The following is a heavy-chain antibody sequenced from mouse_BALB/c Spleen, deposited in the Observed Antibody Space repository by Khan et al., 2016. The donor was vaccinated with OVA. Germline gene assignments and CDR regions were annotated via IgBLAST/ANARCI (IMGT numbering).Heavy chain of an antibody. CDR3: ARDGNWDFDF. CDR1: GSSIPSDYA. D-gene: IGHD2-1*01. CDR2: IRNSGNT. V-gene: IGHV3-2*02. Sequence: EVQLQESGPGLVKPSQSLALTCTVSGSSIPSDYAWNWIRQFPGSKLEWMGYIRNSGNTSYNPSLKSRITITRDTSKNQFFLQLNSVTTEDTATYYCARDGNWDFDFWGAGTTVTVSS. J-gene: IGHJ1*01.